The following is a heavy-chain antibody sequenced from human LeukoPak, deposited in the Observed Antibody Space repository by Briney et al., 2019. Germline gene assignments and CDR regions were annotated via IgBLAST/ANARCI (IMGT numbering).Heavy chain of an antibody. V-gene: IGHV1-69*05. CDR1: GGTFSSYA. CDR3: ARDPGYCSSTSCYAGSDY. D-gene: IGHD2-2*03. Sequence: GASVKVSRKASGGTFSSYAISWVRQAPGQGLEWMGRIIPIFGTANYAQKFQGRVTITTDESTSTAYMELSSLRSEDTAVYYCARDPGYCSSTSCYAGSDYWGQGTLVTVSS. J-gene: IGHJ4*02. CDR2: IIPIFGTA.